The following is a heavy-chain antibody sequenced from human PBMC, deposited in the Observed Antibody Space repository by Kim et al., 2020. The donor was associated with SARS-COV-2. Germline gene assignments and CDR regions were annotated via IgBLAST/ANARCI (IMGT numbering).Heavy chain of an antibody. Sequence: GGSLRLSCAASGFTFSSYDMHWVRQATGKGLEWVSAIGTAGDTYYPGSVKGRFTISRENAKNSLYLQMNSLRAGDTAVYYCARAVPEYWYFDLWGRGTLVTVSS. CDR2: IGTAGDT. J-gene: IGHJ2*01. V-gene: IGHV3-13*04. CDR1: GFTFSSYD. CDR3: ARAVPEYWYFDL.